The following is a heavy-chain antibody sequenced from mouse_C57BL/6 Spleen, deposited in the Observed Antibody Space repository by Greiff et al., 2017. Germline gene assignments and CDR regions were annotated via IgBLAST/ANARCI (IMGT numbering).Heavy chain of an antibody. CDR1: GYTFTSYW. Sequence: VQLQQPGAELVKPGASVKMSCKASGYTFTSYWITWVKQRPGQGLEWIGDIYPGSGSTNYNEKFKSKATLTVDTSSSTAYMQLSSLTSEDSAVYYCASQWGSSYRALDYWGQGTTLTVSS. CDR3: ASQWGSSYRALDY. CDR2: IYPGSGST. V-gene: IGHV1-55*01. D-gene: IGHD1-1*01. J-gene: IGHJ2*01.